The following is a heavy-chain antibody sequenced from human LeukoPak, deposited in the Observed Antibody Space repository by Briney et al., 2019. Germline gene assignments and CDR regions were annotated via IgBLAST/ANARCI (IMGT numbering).Heavy chain of an antibody. J-gene: IGHJ3*02. Sequence: PSEALSLTSTVSRGSLTSSSYYSGWIRQPPRKWLEWLGYIYYTGSTNYKPSFKSGVTSSVNTSKNQFSLKRSSVTPAATPVYYCARSRGTVSPIDNAFDIWGQGTMVTVSS. CDR3: ARSRGTVSPIDNAFDI. CDR1: RGSLTSSSYY. D-gene: IGHD3-16*01. V-gene: IGHV4-61*01. CDR2: IYYTGST.